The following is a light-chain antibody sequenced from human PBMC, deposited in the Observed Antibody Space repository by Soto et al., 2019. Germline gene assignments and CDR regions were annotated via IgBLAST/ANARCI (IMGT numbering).Light chain of an antibody. J-gene: IGLJ2*01. CDR2: GNS. Sequence: QSVLTQPPSVSGAPGQRVTISCTGSSSNIGAGYDVHWYQQLPGTAPKLLIYGNSNRPSGVPDRFSGSKSGTSASLAITGXXXEDEADYYCQSYDSSLSAHVVFGGGTKLTVL. V-gene: IGLV1-40*01. CDR1: SSNIGAGYD. CDR3: QSYDSSLSAHVV.